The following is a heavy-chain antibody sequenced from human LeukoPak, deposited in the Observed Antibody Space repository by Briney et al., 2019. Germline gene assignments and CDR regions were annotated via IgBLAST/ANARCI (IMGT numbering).Heavy chain of an antibody. D-gene: IGHD1-26*01. CDR3: ARVMGATSPWNAFDI. CDR1: GGSISSYY. V-gene: IGHV4-59*01. CDR2: IYYSRST. J-gene: IGHJ3*02. Sequence: SENLSLTCTVSGGSISSYYWSWIRQPPGKGLEWIGYIYYSRSTNYNPSLKSRVTISVDTSKNQFSLKLSSVTAADTAVYYCARVMGATSPWNAFDIWGQGTMVTVSS.